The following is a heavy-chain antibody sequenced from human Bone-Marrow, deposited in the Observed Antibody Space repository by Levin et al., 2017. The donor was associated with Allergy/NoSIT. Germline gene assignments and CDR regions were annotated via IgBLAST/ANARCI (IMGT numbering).Heavy chain of an antibody. D-gene: IGHD3-22*01. CDR2: IKSKTDGGTT. Sequence: SGGSLRLSCATSGFTFSNAYMSWVRQAPGQGLEWVGRIKSKTDGGTTDYAAPVKGRFTISRDDSKNTVFLQMNSLKTEDTAVYYCTTGVPYYYDSRGRGQGTLVTVAS. CDR3: TTGVPYYYDSRG. J-gene: IGHJ4*02. CDR1: GFTFSNAY. V-gene: IGHV3-15*01.